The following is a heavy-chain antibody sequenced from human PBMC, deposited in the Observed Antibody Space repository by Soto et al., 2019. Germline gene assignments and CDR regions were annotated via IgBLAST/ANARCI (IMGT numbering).Heavy chain of an antibody. V-gene: IGHV4-59*08. CDR1: GGSISSYY. J-gene: IGHJ4*02. D-gene: IGHD3-22*01. Sequence: SETLCLTYTVSGGSISSYYGTWTRQPPGKGLEWIGYIYYAGTTTYNPSLKNRVTISLDTPKNHFSLKMDSVTAADTAVYYCTSLGGFYQALDSWGQGVLVTVSS. CDR3: TSLGGFYQALDS. CDR2: IYYAGTT.